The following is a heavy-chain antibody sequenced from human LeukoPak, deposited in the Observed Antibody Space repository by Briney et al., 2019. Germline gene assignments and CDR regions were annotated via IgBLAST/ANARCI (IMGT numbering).Heavy chain of an antibody. Sequence: GGSLRLSCVASGFTFSSYNMNWVRQAPGKGLGWVSSISSSSRYIYYTDSMKGRFTISRDNAKNSLYLQMNSLRAEDTAVYYCAKLREWELPDLFDYWGQGTLVTVSS. CDR2: ISSSSRYI. D-gene: IGHD1-26*01. V-gene: IGHV3-21*04. CDR3: AKLREWELPDLFDY. CDR1: GFTFSSYN. J-gene: IGHJ4*02.